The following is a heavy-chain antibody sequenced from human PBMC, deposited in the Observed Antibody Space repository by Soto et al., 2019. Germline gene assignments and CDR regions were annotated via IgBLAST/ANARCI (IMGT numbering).Heavy chain of an antibody. V-gene: IGHV1-8*01. CDR1: GYTFTRYD. CDR2: MNPNSGNT. J-gene: IGHJ4*01. D-gene: IGHD2-15*01. Sequence: GASVKVSCKASGYTFTRYDISWVRQATGQGPEWMGWMNPNSGNTGLVQKFQGRVTVTRNTSINTAYMELSSLRSEDTAVYYCGRGRGCSGGSCSESVRNFDYWG. CDR3: GRGRGCSGGSCSESVRNFDY.